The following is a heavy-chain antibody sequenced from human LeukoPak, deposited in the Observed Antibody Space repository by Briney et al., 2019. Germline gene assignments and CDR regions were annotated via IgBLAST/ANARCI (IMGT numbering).Heavy chain of an antibody. CDR2: IRYDGSNK. CDR1: GFTFSSYV. CDR3: ANPSGTTTGFDY. D-gene: IGHD1-7*01. J-gene: IGHJ4*02. Sequence: GGSLRLSCAASGFTFSSYVMHWVRQAPGKGLEWVAFIRYDGSNKYYADSVKGRFTISRDNSKNTLYLQMNSLRAEDTAVYYCANPSGTTTGFDYWGQGTLVTVSS. V-gene: IGHV3-30*02.